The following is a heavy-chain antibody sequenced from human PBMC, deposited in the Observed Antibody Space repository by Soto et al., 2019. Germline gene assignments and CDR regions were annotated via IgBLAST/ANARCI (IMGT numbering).Heavy chain of an antibody. CDR2: ISHSGST. D-gene: IGHD2-8*01. CDR1: GGSFSGYY. CDR3: ARAERMVYAGLDY. J-gene: IGHJ4*02. V-gene: IGHV4-34*01. Sequence: QVQLQQWGAGLLKPSETLSLTCAVYGGSFSGYYWSWIRQPPGKGLEWIGEISHSGSTNYNPSLKSRVTISVDTSKNQFSLKLSSVTAADTAVYYCARAERMVYAGLDYWGQGTLVTVSS.